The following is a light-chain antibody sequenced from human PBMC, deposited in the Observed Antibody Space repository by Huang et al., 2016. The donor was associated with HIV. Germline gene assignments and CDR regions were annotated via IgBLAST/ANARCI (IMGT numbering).Light chain of an antibody. CDR3: QQSSNTPHT. CDR1: QNIRSY. CDR2: AAS. Sequence: DIQMTQSPSSLSASVGDRVTVTCRASQNIRSYLNWYQQKAGKAPRLLIYAASSLQRGVPSRFSGSGSGTDFTLTISSPQREDFATYYCQQSSNTPHTFGQGTKVEIK. V-gene: IGKV1-39*01. J-gene: IGKJ1*01.